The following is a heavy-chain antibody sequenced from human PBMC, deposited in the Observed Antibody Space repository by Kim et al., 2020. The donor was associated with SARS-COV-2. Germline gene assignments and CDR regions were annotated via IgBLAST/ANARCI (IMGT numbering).Heavy chain of an antibody. CDR1: GFTFSSYA. CDR2: ISGSGGST. J-gene: IGHJ4*02. CDR3: AKLGVLRSFLVVVPAAILFDY. D-gene: IGHD2-2*02. Sequence: GGSLRLSCAASGFTFSSYAMSWVRQAPGKGLEWVSAISGSGGSTYYADSVKGRFTISRDNSKNTLYLQMNSLRAEDTAVYYCAKLGVLRSFLVVVPAAILFDYWGQGTLVTVSS. V-gene: IGHV3-23*01.